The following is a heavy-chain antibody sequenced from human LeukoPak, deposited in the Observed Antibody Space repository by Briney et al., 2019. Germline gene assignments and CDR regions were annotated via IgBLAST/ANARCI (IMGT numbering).Heavy chain of an antibody. D-gene: IGHD1-14*01. CDR2: IYYRGST. V-gene: IGHV4-59*08. Sequence: SETLSLTCTVSGGSISSYYWSWIRQPPGKGLEWIGNIYYRGSTNYNPSLKSRVTISVDTSKNQFSLKLSSVTAADTAVYYCARHVTGYYFDSWGQGTLVTVSS. CDR3: ARHVTGYYFDS. CDR1: GGSISSYY. J-gene: IGHJ4*02.